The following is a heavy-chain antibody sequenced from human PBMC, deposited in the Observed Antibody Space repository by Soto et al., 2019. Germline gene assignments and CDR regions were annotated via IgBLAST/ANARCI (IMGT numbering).Heavy chain of an antibody. V-gene: IGHV4-34*01. J-gene: IGHJ3*02. CDR2: INHTGRN. Sequence: QVQQQQWGAGLLKPSETLSLSCAVSAEYFSTYYWNWIRQSPGKGLELIGEINHTGRNNYNPSLKSRVAMSIDMSKNQLSLRLTSVTAADTGVYYCARGGSSEWQVALDIWGQGTMVTVSS. CDR3: ARGGSSEWQVALDI. D-gene: IGHD6-19*01. CDR1: AEYFSTYY.